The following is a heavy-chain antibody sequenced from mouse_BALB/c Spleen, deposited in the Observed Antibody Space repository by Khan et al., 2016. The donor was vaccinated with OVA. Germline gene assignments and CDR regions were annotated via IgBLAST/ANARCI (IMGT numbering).Heavy chain of an antibody. CDR2: INSDGSAI. CDR3: MGYDGYYWYFDG. Sequence: EVQLLETGGGLVQPGGSRGLSCEGSGFTFCGFWMSWVRQTPGKTLEWIGDINSDGSAINYAPSIKDRFTIFRDNDKSTLTLQMSNVRSEDTATCYWMGYDGYYWYFDGWGAGTTVTVST. D-gene: IGHD2-3*01. CDR1: GFTFCGFW. J-gene: IGHJ1*01. V-gene: IGHV11-2*02.